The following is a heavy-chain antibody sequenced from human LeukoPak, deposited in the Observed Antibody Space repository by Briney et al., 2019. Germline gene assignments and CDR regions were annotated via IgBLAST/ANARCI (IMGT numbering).Heavy chain of an antibody. CDR3: ACLRGISDY. Sequence: PGGSLRLSCTASGFTFINYSMNWVRQAPGKGLEWVSSISTNSAFIYYADSLKGRFTISRDNTKNSLYLQMNSLTADYPAVYFCACLRGISDYWGQGTLVTVSS. CDR1: GFTFINYS. J-gene: IGHJ4*02. CDR2: ISTNSAFI. V-gene: IGHV3-21*01. D-gene: IGHD3-10*01.